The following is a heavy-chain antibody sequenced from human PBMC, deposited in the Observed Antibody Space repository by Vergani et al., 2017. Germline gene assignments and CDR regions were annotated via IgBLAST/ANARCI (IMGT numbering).Heavy chain of an antibody. V-gene: IGHV3-21*01. CDR3: ARGDVVVVAASFWFDP. Sequence: EVQLVESGGGLVQPGGSLRLSCAASGFTFSSYSMNWVRQAPGKGLEWVSSISSSSSYIYYADSVKGRFTISRDNAKNSLYLQMNSLRAEDTAVYYCARGDVVVVAASFWFDPWGQGTLVTVSS. CDR1: GFTFSSYS. D-gene: IGHD2-15*01. J-gene: IGHJ5*02. CDR2: ISSSSSYI.